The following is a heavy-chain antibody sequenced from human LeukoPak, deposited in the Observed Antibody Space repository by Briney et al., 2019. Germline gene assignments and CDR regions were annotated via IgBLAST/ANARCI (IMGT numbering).Heavy chain of an antibody. CDR2: IYKDGST. D-gene: IGHD3-10*01. CDR1: GFTISNNY. V-gene: IGHV3-53*01. J-gene: IGHJ5*02. CDR3: ARGPNGRIQIFLHYGSGSYHNWFDP. Sequence: GGSLRLSCGVSGFTISNNYMTWVRQSPGKGLEWVSVIYKDGSTYYADSVKGRFTISRDNSKNTLYLQMNSLRAEDTAVYYCARGPNGRIQIFLHYGSGSYHNWFDPWGQGTLVTVSS.